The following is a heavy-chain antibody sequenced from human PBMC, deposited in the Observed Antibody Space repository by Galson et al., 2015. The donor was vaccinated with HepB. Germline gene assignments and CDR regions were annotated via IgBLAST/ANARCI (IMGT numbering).Heavy chain of an antibody. CDR3: VWFGGD. V-gene: IGHV3-21*01. Sequence: SLRLSCAASGFSFSTYSMSWVRQAPGKGLEWVSPLTSSGNYIYYVDSVKGRFTISRDNAKNSLYLQMNNLRVDDTAVYYCVWFGGDWGQGTPVTVSS. CDR1: GFSFSTYS. D-gene: IGHD3-10*01. J-gene: IGHJ4*02. CDR2: LTSSGNYI.